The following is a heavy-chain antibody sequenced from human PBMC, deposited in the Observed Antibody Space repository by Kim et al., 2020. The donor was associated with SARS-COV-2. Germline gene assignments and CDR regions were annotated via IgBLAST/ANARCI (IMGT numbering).Heavy chain of an antibody. CDR3: ARGQMVGATPFDY. Sequence: YSPSLKRRFTIPVDTSKNQFSLKLSSVTAADTAVYYCARGQMVGATPFDYWGQGTLVTVSS. V-gene: IGHV4-34*01. J-gene: IGHJ4*02. D-gene: IGHD1-26*01.